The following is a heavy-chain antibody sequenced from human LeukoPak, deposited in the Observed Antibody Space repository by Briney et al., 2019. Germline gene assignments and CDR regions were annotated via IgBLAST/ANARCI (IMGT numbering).Heavy chain of an antibody. Sequence: ASVKVSCKASGYTFRNYYMHWVRQAPGQGLEWMGWISAYNGNTNYAQKLQGRVTMTTDTSTSTAYMELRSLRSDDTAVYYCARDVPNYYDSSGYYGYWGQGTLVTVSS. CDR1: GYTFRNYY. D-gene: IGHD3-22*01. J-gene: IGHJ4*02. CDR2: ISAYNGNT. CDR3: ARDVPNYYDSSGYYGY. V-gene: IGHV1-18*04.